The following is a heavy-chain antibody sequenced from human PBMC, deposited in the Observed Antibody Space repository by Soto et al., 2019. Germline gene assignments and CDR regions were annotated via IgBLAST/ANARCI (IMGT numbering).Heavy chain of an antibody. J-gene: IGHJ4*02. CDR3: ARDRGTGWYLFDY. D-gene: IGHD6-19*01. V-gene: IGHV1-3*04. CDR1: GYTFTSYA. CDR2: INTGNGNT. Sequence: ASVKVSCRASGYTFTSYAMHWVRQAPGQRLEWMGWINTGNGNTKYSQKFQDRVTITRDTSASTAYMEVSSLRSEDTALYYCARDRGTGWYLFDYWGQGALVTVSS.